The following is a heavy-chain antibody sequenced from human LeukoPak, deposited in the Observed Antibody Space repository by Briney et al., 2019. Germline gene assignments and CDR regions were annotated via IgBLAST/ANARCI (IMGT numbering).Heavy chain of an antibody. CDR1: GGSISSYY. D-gene: IGHD6-13*01. CDR3: ARFRRQQLSFDY. Sequence: SETLSLTCTVSGGSISSYYWSWIRQSPGKGLEWIGYIYYSGSTNYNPSLKSRVTISVGTSKNQFSLKLSSVTAADTAVYYCARFRRQQLSFDYWGQGTLVTVSS. J-gene: IGHJ4*02. V-gene: IGHV4-59*01. CDR2: IYYSGST.